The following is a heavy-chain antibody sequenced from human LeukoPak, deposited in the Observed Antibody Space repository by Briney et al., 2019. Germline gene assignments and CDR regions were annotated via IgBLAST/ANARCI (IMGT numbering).Heavy chain of an antibody. D-gene: IGHD6-13*01. Sequence: SQTLSLTCTVSGGSISSGGYYWSWIRQHPGKGLEWIGYIYYSGSTYYNPSLKSRVTISVDTSKNQFSLKLSSVTAADTAVYYCARDAPGGEQQLVRWFDPWGQGTLVTVFS. CDR1: GGSISSGGYY. CDR2: IYYSGST. CDR3: ARDAPGGEQQLVRWFDP. J-gene: IGHJ5*02. V-gene: IGHV4-31*03.